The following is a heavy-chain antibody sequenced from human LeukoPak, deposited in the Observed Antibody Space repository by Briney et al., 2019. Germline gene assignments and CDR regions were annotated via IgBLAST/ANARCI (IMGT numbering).Heavy chain of an antibody. CDR3: ARALAPYGDYAFDY. J-gene: IGHJ4*02. V-gene: IGHV4-59*01. CDR2: ISYSRST. Sequence: SETLSLTCTISGDSISSYYWTWIRQPPGKGLEWIGHISYSRSTNYNPSLKSRVTISVDTSKSQFSLKLSSVTAADTAVYYCARALAPYGDYAFDYWGQGTLVTVSS. CDR1: GDSISSYY. D-gene: IGHD4-17*01.